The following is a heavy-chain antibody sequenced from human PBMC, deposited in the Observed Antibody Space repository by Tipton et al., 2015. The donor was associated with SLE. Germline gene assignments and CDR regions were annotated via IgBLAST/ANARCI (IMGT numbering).Heavy chain of an antibody. CDR1: GGSFTSGTYY. D-gene: IGHD2-2*01. J-gene: IGHJ6*03. V-gene: IGHV4-61*02. CDR3: AREGVGYQLFPDYYYYYMDV. Sequence: TLSLTCTVSGGSFTSGTYYWSWIRQPAGKGLEWIGRSYTSGSTNYNPSLKSRVTISVDTSKNQFYLKLSSVTAADTAVYYCAREGVGYQLFPDYYYYYMDVWGKGTTVTVSS. CDR2: SYTSGST.